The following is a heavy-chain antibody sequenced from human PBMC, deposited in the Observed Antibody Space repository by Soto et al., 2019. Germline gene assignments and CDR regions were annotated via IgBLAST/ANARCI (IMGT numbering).Heavy chain of an antibody. CDR1: GFTFSSYA. J-gene: IGHJ4*02. CDR3: AKGDYYDFWSGYFYYFDY. D-gene: IGHD3-3*01. V-gene: IGHV3-23*01. CDR2: ISGSGGST. Sequence: GGSLRLSCAASGFTFSSYAMNWVRQVPGKGLEWVSGISGSGGSTYYADSVKGRFTISRDNSKNTLYLQMNSLRAEDTAVYYCAKGDYYDFWSGYFYYFDYWGQGTLVTVSS.